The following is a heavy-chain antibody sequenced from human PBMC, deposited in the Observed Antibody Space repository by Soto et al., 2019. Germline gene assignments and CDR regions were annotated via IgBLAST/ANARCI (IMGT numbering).Heavy chain of an antibody. V-gene: IGHV3-15*01. Sequence: EVQLVESGGGLVKPGGSLRLSCAASGFTFSNAWMSWVRQAPGKGLEWVGRIKSKTDGGTTDYAAPVKGRFTISRDDSKNTLYLQMNSLKTEDTAVYYCTTDQGSFYDILIGYLNWFDPWGQGTLVTVSS. J-gene: IGHJ5*02. CDR2: IKSKTDGGTT. CDR1: GFTFSNAW. D-gene: IGHD3-9*01. CDR3: TTDQGSFYDILIGYLNWFDP.